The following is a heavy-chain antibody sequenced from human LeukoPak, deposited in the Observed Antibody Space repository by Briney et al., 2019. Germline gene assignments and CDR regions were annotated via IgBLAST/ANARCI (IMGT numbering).Heavy chain of an antibody. V-gene: IGHV1-69*13. J-gene: IGHJ6*02. CDR3: ARGTSRSPYYYGMDV. CDR2: IIPIFGTA. Sequence: HRGSVKVSSMASRGTFSSYAISWVRQAPGQGLEWMGGIIPIFGTANYAQKFQGRVTITADESPSTAYMELSSLRSEDTAVYYCARGTSRSPYYYGMDVWGQGTTVTVSS. D-gene: IGHD2-2*01. CDR1: RGTFSSYA.